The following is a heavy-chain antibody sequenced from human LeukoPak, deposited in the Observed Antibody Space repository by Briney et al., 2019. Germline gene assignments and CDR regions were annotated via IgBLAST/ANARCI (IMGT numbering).Heavy chain of an antibody. J-gene: IGHJ4*02. V-gene: IGHV3-30*18. Sequence: PGRSLRLSCATSGFTFSNYGMHWVRQAPGKGLEWVAVISFDGSNKYYADSVKGRFTISRDNSKNTLYLQMNSLRPEDAAVYYSANLPLWGQGTLVTVSA. CDR1: GFTFSNYG. CDR3: ANLPL. CDR2: ISFDGSNK.